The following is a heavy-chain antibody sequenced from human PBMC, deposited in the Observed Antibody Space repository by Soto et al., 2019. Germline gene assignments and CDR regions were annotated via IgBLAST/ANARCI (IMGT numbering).Heavy chain of an antibody. CDR3: ARRSNYCDY. V-gene: IGHV1-69*13. Sequence: ASVTVSCKASGGTFRSYAISWVRQAPGQGLEWMGGIIPIFGTANYAQKFQGRVTITAHESTSTAYMELSSLRSEDTAVYYCARRSNYCDYWGQGTLVTVSS. CDR2: IIPIFGTA. CDR1: GGTFRSYA. J-gene: IGHJ4*02. D-gene: IGHD3-10*01.